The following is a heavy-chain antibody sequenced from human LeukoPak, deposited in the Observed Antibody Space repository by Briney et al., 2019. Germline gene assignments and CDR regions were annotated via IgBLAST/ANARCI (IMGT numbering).Heavy chain of an antibody. CDR1: GFPFSGYW. CDR3: ARSASGYDA. Sequence: GGSLRLSRAASGFPFSGYWMHWVRQAPGKGLVWVSRIDDDGADTTYADSVKGRFTISRDNAKNTLYLQVNSLRVEDTAVYYCARSASGYDAWGQGTLVTVSS. D-gene: IGHD5-12*01. CDR2: IDDDGADT. J-gene: IGHJ5*02. V-gene: IGHV3-74*01.